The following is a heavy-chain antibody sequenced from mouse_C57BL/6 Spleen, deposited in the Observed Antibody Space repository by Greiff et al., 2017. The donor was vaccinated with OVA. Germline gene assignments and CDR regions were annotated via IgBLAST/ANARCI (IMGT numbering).Heavy chain of an antibody. J-gene: IGHJ1*03. CDR1: GYTFTDYY. V-gene: IGHV1-26*01. D-gene: IGHD2-5*01. CDR2: INPNNGGT. CDR3: ARNYSNYDWYFDV. Sequence: VQLQQSGPELVKPGASVKISCKASGYTFTDYYMNWVKQSHGKSLEWIGDINPNNGGTSYNQKFKGKATLTVDKSSSTAYMERRSLTSDDSAVYYCARNYSNYDWYFDVWGTGTTVTVSS.